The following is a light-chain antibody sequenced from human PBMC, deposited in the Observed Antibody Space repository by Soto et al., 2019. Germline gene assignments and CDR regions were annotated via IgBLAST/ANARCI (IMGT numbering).Light chain of an antibody. J-gene: IGLJ1*01. CDR3: QSYDSSLSGSYV. CDR1: SSNIGAGYD. CDR2: SNN. Sequence: QSVLTQPPSVSGAPGQRVTISCTGSSSNIGAGYDVHWYQRLPGTAPKVLIYSNNNRPSGVPDRFSGSKSGTSASLAITGLQAEDEADYYCQSYDSSLSGSYVFGTGTMLNVL. V-gene: IGLV1-40*01.